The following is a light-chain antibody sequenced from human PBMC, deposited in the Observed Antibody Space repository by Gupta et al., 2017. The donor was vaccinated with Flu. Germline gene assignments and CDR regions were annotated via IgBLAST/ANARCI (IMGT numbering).Light chain of an antibody. Sequence: GDKLGDKYACWYQQKPGQSPVLVIYQDSKRPSGIPERFSGSNSGNTATLTISGTQAMDEADYYCQAWDSSTANYVFGTGTKVTVL. CDR1: KLGDKY. J-gene: IGLJ1*01. V-gene: IGLV3-1*01. CDR3: QAWDSSTANYV. CDR2: QDS.